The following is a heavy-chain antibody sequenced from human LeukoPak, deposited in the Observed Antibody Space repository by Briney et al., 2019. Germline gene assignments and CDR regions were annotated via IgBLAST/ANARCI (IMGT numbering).Heavy chain of an antibody. J-gene: IGHJ4*02. CDR1: GFTFSSYA. Sequence: GGSLRLSCAASGFTFSSYAMSWVRQAPGKGLEWVSGISGSGDNTYYADSVKGRFTISRDNSKNTLYVQVNSLGTEDTAAYYCARVGAIDYWGQGTLVTVSS. CDR2: ISGSGDNT. CDR3: ARVGAIDY. V-gene: IGHV3-23*01. D-gene: IGHD1-26*01.